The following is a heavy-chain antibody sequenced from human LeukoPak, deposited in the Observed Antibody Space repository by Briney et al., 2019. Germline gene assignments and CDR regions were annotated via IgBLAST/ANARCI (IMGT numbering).Heavy chain of an antibody. V-gene: IGHV3-30*02. Sequence: GGSLRLSCAASGFTFSSYGMHWVRQAPGKGLEWVAFIRYGGSNKYYADSVKGRFTISRDNSKNTLYLQMNSLRAEDTAVYYCAKVVSGVRYCSSTSCYTDYWGQGTLVTVSS. J-gene: IGHJ4*02. CDR1: GFTFSSYG. CDR3: AKVVSGVRYCSSTSCYTDY. CDR2: IRYGGSNK. D-gene: IGHD2-2*02.